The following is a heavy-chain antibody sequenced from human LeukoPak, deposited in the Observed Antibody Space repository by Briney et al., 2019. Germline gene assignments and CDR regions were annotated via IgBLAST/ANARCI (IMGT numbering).Heavy chain of an antibody. CDR1: GDSISSSGYY. CDR3: ARGGTVTTSDY. Sequence: PSEPLSLPCTVSGDSISSSGYYWGWIRQPPGKGLEWIGTIYYSGSTYYNPSLKSRVTISVDTSKNQFSLKLSSVTAADTAVYYCARGGTVTTSDYWGQGTLVTVSS. D-gene: IGHD4-17*01. J-gene: IGHJ4*02. V-gene: IGHV4-39*01. CDR2: IYYSGST.